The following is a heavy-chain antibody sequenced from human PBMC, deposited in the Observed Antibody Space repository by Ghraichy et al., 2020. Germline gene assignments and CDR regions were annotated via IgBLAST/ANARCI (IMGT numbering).Heavy chain of an antibody. Sequence: GGSRRLSCAASGFTFSNYAMSWVRQAPGKGLEWVSSISGSGDNTYCADSVKGRFTISRDNSKNTLYLQMNSLRAEDTAVYYCARDMYYDTSGGGQGTLVTVSS. CDR3: ARDMYYDTSG. V-gene: IGHV3-23*01. CDR2: ISGSGDNT. D-gene: IGHD3-22*01. J-gene: IGHJ4*02. CDR1: GFTFSNYA.